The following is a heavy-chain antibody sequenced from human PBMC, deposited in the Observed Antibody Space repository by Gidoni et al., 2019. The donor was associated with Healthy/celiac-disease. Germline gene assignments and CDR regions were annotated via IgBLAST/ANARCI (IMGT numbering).Heavy chain of an antibody. V-gene: IGHV3-23*01. CDR3: ARQYSGDDSNYHYYMDV. J-gene: IGHJ6*03. D-gene: IGHD5-12*01. Sequence: EVQLLESGGGLVQPGGSLSLSCAASGFPFSSYAMSWVRQAPGKGLEWVSAIIGSGGSTYYADTVKGRFTISRDNSKNTLYLQMNILRAEDTAADYCARQYSGDDSNYHYYMDVWGKGTTVTVSS. CDR2: IIGSGGST. CDR1: GFPFSSYA.